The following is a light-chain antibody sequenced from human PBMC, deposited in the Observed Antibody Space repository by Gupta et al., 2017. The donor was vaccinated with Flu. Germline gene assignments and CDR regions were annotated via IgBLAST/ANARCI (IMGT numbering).Light chain of an antibody. Sequence: QSLLLQPPSASAASRPRITITCTSGNSNIGAGYDVHWYQHLPGAAPKLLIHGNNNRPSGVPERFSGSKSGTAASLAITGLRAEDEADYYCQSFDTRLTAYVFGSGTKVTVL. CDR2: GNN. CDR3: QSFDTRLTAYV. V-gene: IGLV1-40*01. CDR1: NSNIGAGYD. J-gene: IGLJ1*01.